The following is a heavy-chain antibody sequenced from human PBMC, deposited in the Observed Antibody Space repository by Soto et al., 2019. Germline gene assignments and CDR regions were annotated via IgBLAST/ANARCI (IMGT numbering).Heavy chain of an antibody. V-gene: IGHV1-18*01. CDR1: GYTFTSYG. CDR3: ARDIVVDGWFDP. CDR2: ISAYNGNT. Sequence: PSVKVSCKASGYTFTSYGISWVRQAPGQGLEWMGWISAYNGNTNYAQKLQGRVTMTTDTSTSTAYMELRSLRSDDTAVYYCARDIVVDGWFDPWGQGTLVTVSS. J-gene: IGHJ5*02. D-gene: IGHD3-22*01.